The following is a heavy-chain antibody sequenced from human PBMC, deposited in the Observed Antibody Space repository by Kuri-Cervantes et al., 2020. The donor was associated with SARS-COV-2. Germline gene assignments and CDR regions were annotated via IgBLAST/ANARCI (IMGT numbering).Heavy chain of an antibody. V-gene: IGHV1-69*06. CDR3: ASEPPETGDEDHSGY. Sequence: SVKVSCKASGYTFTSYGISWVRQAPGQGLEWMGGIIPIFGTANYAQKFQGRVTITADKSTSTAYMGLSSLRSEDTAVYYCASEPPETGDEDHSGYWGQGTLVTVSS. D-gene: IGHD7-27*01. J-gene: IGHJ4*02. CDR1: GYTFTSYG. CDR2: IIPIFGTA.